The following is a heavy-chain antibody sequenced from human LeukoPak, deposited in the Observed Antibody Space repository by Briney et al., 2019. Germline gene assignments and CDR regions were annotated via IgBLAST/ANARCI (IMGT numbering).Heavy chain of an antibody. V-gene: IGHV4-34*01. J-gene: IGHJ4*02. CDR2: INHSGST. CDR1: GGSFSGYY. D-gene: IGHD3-16*01. CDR3: ARAGGFFSPFGY. Sequence: SETLSLTCAVHGGSFSGYYWSWIRQPPGKGLEWIGEINHSGSTNYNPSLKSRVTISVDTSKNQFSLKLSSVTAADTAVYYCARAGGFFSPFGYWGQGTLVTVSS.